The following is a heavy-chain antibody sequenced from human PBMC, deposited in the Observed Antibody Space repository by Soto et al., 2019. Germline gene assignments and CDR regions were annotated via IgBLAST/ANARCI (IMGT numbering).Heavy chain of an antibody. D-gene: IGHD2-2*01. Sequence: SETLTLTRTVSNFSVLTSIYYWAWIRQPPGKGLEWVGTVYYTGTTYYNPSLQSRVTISIDTSKNQFSLNLNSVTAADTAVYYCARNWNLALVPAAYFDSWGQGTLVTVSS. CDR3: ARNWNLALVPAAYFDS. CDR1: NFSVLTSIYY. J-gene: IGHJ4*02. CDR2: VYYTGTT. V-gene: IGHV4-39*01.